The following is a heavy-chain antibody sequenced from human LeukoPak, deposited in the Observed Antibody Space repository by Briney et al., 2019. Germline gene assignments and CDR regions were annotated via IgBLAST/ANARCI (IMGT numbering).Heavy chain of an antibody. D-gene: IGHD2-2*01. J-gene: IGHJ4*02. CDR3: AKGDTYAFQGDY. V-gene: IGHV3-30*02. Sequence: GGSLRLPCAASGFTFSSSGMHWVRQAPGKGLEWVAFIRYDGSKKYYADSVRGRFTISRDNSKNTLYLQMNSLRAEDTAVYYCAKGDTYAFQGDYWGQGTLVTVSS. CDR1: GFTFSSSG. CDR2: IRYDGSKK.